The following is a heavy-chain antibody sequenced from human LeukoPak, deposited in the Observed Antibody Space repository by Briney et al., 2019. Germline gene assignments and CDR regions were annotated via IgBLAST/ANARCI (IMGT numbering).Heavy chain of an antibody. V-gene: IGHV3-33*06. Sequence: PGGSLRLSCAASRFTFSSYGMHWVRQAPGKGLEWVAVIWYDGSNKYYADSVKGRFTVSRDNSENTLYLQMDSLRAEDTAVYYCAKASPYSSVWHSPNFDYWGQGALVTVSS. CDR3: AKASPYSSVWHSPNFDY. CDR1: RFTFSSYG. D-gene: IGHD6-19*01. J-gene: IGHJ4*02. CDR2: IWYDGSNK.